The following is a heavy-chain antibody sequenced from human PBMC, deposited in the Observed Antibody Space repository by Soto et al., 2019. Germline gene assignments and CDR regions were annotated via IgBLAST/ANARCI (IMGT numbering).Heavy chain of an antibody. CDR3: ARGRNWFDP. J-gene: IGHJ5*02. V-gene: IGHV4-39*01. CDR1: GGSISSSSYY. Sequence: SETLSLTCTVSGGSISSSSYYGGWIRQPPGKGLEWIGSIYYSGSTYYNPSLKSRVTISVDTSKNQFSLKLSSVTAADAAVYYCARGRNWFDPWGQGTLVTVSS. CDR2: IYYSGST.